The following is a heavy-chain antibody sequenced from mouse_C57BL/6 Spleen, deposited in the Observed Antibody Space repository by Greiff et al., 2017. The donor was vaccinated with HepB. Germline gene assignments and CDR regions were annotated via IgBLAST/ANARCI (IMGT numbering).Heavy chain of an antibody. CDR3: ARSPYAMDY. J-gene: IGHJ4*01. CDR2: INPGSGGT. V-gene: IGHV1-54*01. CDR1: GYAFTNYL. Sequence: QVQLQQSGAELVRPGPSVKVSRKASGYAFTNYLIEWVKQRPGQGLEWIGVINPGSGGTNYNEKFKGKATLTADKSSSTAYMQLSSLTSEDSAVYFCARSPYAMDYWGQGTSVTVSS.